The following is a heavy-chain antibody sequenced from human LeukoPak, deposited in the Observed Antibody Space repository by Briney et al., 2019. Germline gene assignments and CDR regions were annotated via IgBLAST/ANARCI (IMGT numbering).Heavy chain of an antibody. CDR3: ARAWSGYSSLDY. CDR2: IYDSGST. V-gene: IGHV4-59*13. D-gene: IGHD3-3*01. Sequence: SETLSLTCSVSGNSISNNYWGWIRQPQGREREWIGYIYDSGSTSYNPSLKSRVTISVDTSKNQFSLKVSSVTAADTAVYYCARAWSGYSSLDYWGQGTQVTVSS. J-gene: IGHJ4*02. CDR1: GNSISNNY.